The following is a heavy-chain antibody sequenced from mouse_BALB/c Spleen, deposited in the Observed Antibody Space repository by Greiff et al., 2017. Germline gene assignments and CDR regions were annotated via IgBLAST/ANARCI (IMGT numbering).Heavy chain of an antibody. Sequence: VKLMESGAELVRPGTSVKMSCKAAGYTFTNYWIGWVKQRPGHGLEWIGDIYPGGGYTNYNEKFKGKATLTADTSSSTAYMQLSSLTSEDSAIYYCACYYYGSPYAMDYWGQGTSVTVSS. D-gene: IGHD1-1*01. J-gene: IGHJ4*01. CDR3: ACYYYGSPYAMDY. CDR1: GYTFTNYW. CDR2: IYPGGGYT. V-gene: IGHV1-63*02.